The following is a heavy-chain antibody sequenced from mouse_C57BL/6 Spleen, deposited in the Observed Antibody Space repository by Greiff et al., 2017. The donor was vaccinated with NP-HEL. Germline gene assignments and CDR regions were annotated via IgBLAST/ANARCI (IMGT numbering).Heavy chain of an antibody. CDR3: AREGYYYGSSYGFAY. CDR2: INPGSGGT. Sequence: VQLQQSGAELVRPGTSVKVSCKASGYAFTNYLIEWVKQRPGQGLEWIGVINPGSGGTNYNEKLKGKATLTADKSSSTAYMQLSSLTSEDSAVYFCAREGYYYGSSYGFAYWGQGTLVTVSA. J-gene: IGHJ3*01. CDR1: GYAFTNYL. V-gene: IGHV1-54*01. D-gene: IGHD1-1*01.